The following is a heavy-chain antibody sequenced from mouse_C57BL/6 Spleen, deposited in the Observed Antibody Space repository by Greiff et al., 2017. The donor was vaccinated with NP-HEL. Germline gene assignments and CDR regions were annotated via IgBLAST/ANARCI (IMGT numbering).Heavy chain of an antibody. CDR3: ARTARIKY. CDR2: ISYSGST. CDR1: GYSITSGYG. J-gene: IGHJ2*01. V-gene: IGHV3-2*02. Sequence: EVQLQQSGPGLVKPSQSLSLTCTVTGYSITSGYGWNWIRQFPGNKLEWMGYISYSGSTNYNPSLKSRISITRDTSKNQFFLQLNSVTTEDPATYYCARTARIKYWGQGTTLTVSS. D-gene: IGHD1-2*01.